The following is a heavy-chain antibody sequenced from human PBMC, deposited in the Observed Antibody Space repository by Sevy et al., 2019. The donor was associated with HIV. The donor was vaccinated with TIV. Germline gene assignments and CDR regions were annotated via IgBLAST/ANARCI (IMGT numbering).Heavy chain of an antibody. CDR2: ISYDGSNK. CDR1: GFTFSSYA. V-gene: IGHV3-30-3*01. D-gene: IGHD3-10*01. J-gene: IGHJ6*02. Sequence: GGSLRLSCAASGFTFSSYAMHWVRQAPGKGLEWVAVISYDGSNKYYADSVKGRFTISRDNSKNTLYLQMNSLRAEDTAVYYCARDRVRGVALYYDGMDVWGQGTTVTVSS. CDR3: ARDRVRGVALYYDGMDV.